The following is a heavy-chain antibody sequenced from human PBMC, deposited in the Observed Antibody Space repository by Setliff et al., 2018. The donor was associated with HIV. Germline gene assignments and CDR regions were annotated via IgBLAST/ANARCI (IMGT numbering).Heavy chain of an antibody. V-gene: IGHV1-2*02. CDR2: VIPNSGKT. D-gene: IGHD2-15*01. CDR1: GFSFDDYY. Sequence: GGLVKVSCKASGFSFDDYYIHWVRQAPGQGLEWMGCVIPNSGKTYYAQEFQGRVTMTSDTSINTAYMEVSWLTSDDTAIYYCARDLAYCSGGSCYRPFIYYFYYMDVWGKGATVTVSS. CDR3: ARDLAYCSGGSCYRPFIYYFYYMDV. J-gene: IGHJ6*03.